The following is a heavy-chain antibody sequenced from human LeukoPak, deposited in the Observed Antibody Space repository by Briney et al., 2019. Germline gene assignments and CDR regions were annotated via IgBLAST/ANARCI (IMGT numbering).Heavy chain of an antibody. CDR1: GFTFSSYA. J-gene: IGHJ3*02. CDR3: AKDPSSGFADGDAFDI. Sequence: GGTLRLSCAASGFTFSSYAMSWVRQAPGKGLEWVSGISSGGGTTYYEDSVKGRLTISRDNSKTTLYLLMNSLRAEDTAVYFCAKDPSSGFADGDAFDIWGQGTMVTVSS. CDR2: ISSGGGTT. D-gene: IGHD3-10*01. V-gene: IGHV3-23*01.